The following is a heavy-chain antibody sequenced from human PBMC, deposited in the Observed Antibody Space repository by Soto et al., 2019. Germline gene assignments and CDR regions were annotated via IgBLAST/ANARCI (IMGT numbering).Heavy chain of an antibody. V-gene: IGHV3-23*01. CDR1: GFTFSNYA. D-gene: IGHD2-15*01. Sequence: EVQLLESGGGFVQPGGSLRLSCAASGFTFSNYAMTWVRQAPGKGLDWVAAIRNDGGNTYYTDPVKGRFTISRDNSKNTLYLQMNSLRAEDTAVYYCAKGAVGPKGGVLEYWGLGTLVTVSS. CDR3: AKGAVGPKGGVLEY. J-gene: IGHJ4*02. CDR2: IRNDGGNT.